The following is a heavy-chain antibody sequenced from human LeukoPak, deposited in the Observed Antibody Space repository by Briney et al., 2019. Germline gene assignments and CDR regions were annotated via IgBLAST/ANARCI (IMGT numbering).Heavy chain of an antibody. V-gene: IGHV3-23*01. CDR1: GFTFSSYA. CDR2: ISSSGGST. Sequence: GGSLRLSYAASGFTFSSYAMSWVRQAPGKGLEWVSAISSSGGSTYYADSVKGQFTISRANSKTTLYLQRTRLRAEDTAVYYCAKGPLRPSDYWGQGTMVTVSS. J-gene: IGHJ4*02. CDR3: AKGPLRPSDY.